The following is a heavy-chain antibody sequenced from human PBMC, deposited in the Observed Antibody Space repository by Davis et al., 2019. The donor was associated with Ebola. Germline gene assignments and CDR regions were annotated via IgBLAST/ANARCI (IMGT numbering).Heavy chain of an antibody. CDR3: ARALTLKYYFDS. CDR2: ISYDGRDT. D-gene: IGHD2/OR15-2a*01. J-gene: IGHJ4*02. Sequence: GESLKISCTNSVITFSSYAMTWVRQAPGKGLEWVAVISYDGRDTLYADSVKGRFTVSRDNSKNTLSLQMNSLRPEDTAVYYCARALTLKYYFDSWGQGTLVIVSS. V-gene: IGHV3-30-3*01. CDR1: VITFSSYA.